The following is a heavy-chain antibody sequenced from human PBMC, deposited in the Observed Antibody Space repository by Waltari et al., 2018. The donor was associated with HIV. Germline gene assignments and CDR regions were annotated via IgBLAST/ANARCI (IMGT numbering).Heavy chain of an antibody. J-gene: IGHJ6*02. CDR1: GFSVSSNY. V-gene: IGHV3-53*04. D-gene: IGHD2-21*01. CDR3: ATSSNSFARGYAMDV. CDR2: LYSGGTP. Sequence: EVQLVASGGGLVQPGGSLRLSCAASGFSVSSNYITWVRQAPGKGLEWVSILYSGGTPHYTDSVKGRFTISRHNFNNTLFLQMNSLRVEDTAVYYCATSSNSFARGYAMDVWGQGTSVTVSS.